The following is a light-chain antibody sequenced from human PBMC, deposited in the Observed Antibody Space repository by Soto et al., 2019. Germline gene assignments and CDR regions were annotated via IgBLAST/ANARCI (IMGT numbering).Light chain of an antibody. J-gene: IGLJ2*01. V-gene: IGLV2-14*01. Sequence: QSVLTQPASVSGSPGQSSTISCTGTSSDVGGYNYVSWYQQHPGKAPKLMIYDVSNRPSGVSNRLSGSKSGNTASLTISGLQAEDEADYYCSSYTGSSPHVVFGGRTKLTGL. CDR3: SSYTGSSPHVV. CDR1: SSDVGGYNY. CDR2: DVS.